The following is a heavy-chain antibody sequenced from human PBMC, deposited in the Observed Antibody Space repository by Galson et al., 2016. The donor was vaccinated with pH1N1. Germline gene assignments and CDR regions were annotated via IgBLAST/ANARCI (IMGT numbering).Heavy chain of an antibody. CDR1: GFTFSDYY. Sequence: SLRLSCAASGFTFSDYYMSWIRPAPGKGLEWVSYISSSGSTIFYADSVKGRFTISRDNAKNSLYLQMNSLRAEDAGVYDWASAPSLGELELGDVFDIWGQGTMVTVSS. D-gene: IGHD3-10*01. CDR3: ASAPSLGELELGDVFDI. J-gene: IGHJ3*02. CDR2: ISSSGSTI. V-gene: IGHV3-11*01.